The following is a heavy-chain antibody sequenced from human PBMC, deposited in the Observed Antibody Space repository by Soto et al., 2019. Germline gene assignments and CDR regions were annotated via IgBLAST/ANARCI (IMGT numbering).Heavy chain of an antibody. CDR3: VSEGGATSLDY. V-gene: IGHV1-69*11. Sequence: QVQLVQSGAEVKKPGSSVKVSCKTSGGTLSRYAISWVRQAPGQGLEWLGGFIPTLGTAHYAQRFQGRVTITADGSTSTAYLDLASLRFEDTAVYYCVSEGGATSLDYWGQGTLVTVSS. D-gene: IGHD3-16*01. J-gene: IGHJ4*02. CDR2: FIPTLGTA. CDR1: GGTLSRYA.